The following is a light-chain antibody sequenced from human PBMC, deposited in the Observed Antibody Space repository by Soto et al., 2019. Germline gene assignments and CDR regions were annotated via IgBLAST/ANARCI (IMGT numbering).Light chain of an antibody. CDR1: QSVSSSY. CDR2: AAS. Sequence: EIVLTQSPGTLSLSPGERATLSCRASQSVSSSYLAWYQQKPGQAPRLLIYAASTMATGIPDWFSGSGSGTDFPITTSRLEPEDFAVYYWQQYGRSPQALGQGTKVEIK. V-gene: IGKV3-20*01. CDR3: QQYGRSPQA. J-gene: IGKJ1*01.